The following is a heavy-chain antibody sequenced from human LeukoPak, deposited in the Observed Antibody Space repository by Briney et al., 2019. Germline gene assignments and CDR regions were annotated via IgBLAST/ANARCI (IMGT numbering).Heavy chain of an antibody. Sequence: PGGSLRLSCAASGFTFSSYGMHWVRQAPGKGLEWVAFIRYDGSNKYYADSVKGRFTISRDNSKNTLYLQMNSLRAEDTAVYYCARDPGMDSSGYYPFFDYWGQGTLVTVSS. CDR3: ARDPGMDSSGYYPFFDY. D-gene: IGHD3-22*01. CDR1: GFTFSSYG. J-gene: IGHJ4*02. CDR2: IRYDGSNK. V-gene: IGHV3-30*02.